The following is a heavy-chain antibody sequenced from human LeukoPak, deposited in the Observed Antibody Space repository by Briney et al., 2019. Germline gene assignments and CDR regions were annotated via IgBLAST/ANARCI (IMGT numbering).Heavy chain of an antibody. J-gene: IGHJ5*02. D-gene: IGHD3-10*01. CDR1: GFTFDDYA. V-gene: IGHV3-43*02. Sequence: GGSLRLSCAASGFTFDDYAMHWVRQAPGKGLEWVSLISGDGGSTYYADSVKGRFTISRDNSKNSLYLQMNSLRTEDTALYYCAKETNYYYGSGSSGNWFDPWGQGTPVTVSS. CDR2: ISGDGGST. CDR3: AKETNYYYGSGSSGNWFDP.